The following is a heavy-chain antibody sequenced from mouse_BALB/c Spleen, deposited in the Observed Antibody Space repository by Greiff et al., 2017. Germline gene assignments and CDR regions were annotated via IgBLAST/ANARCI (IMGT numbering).Heavy chain of an antibody. CDR3: ARHVGSSFFDY. D-gene: IGHD1-1*01. Sequence: EVKLMESGGGLVQPGGSLKLSCAASGFTFSSYTMSWVRQTPEKRLEWVAYISNGGGSTYYPDTVKGRFTISRDNAKNTLYLQMSSLKSEDTAMYNCARHVGSSFFDYWGQGTTLTVSS. CDR1: GFTFSSYT. J-gene: IGHJ2*01. V-gene: IGHV5-12-2*01. CDR2: ISNGGGST.